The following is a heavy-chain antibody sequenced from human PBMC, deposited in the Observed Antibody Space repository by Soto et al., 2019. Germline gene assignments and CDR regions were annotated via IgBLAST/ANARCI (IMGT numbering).Heavy chain of an antibody. CDR3: ERITESDYSDPIDF. CDR2: ITHRGSP. CDR1: GGSFSGYH. V-gene: IGHV4-34*01. J-gene: IGHJ4*02. Sequence: PSETLSLTCADYGGSFSGYHWTWLRQPPGRGLDWIGEITHRGSPNYNPSLKSRVTISVDTSKNQFSLNLRSVTAADTDVYYCERITESDYSDPIDFWGQGTLVTVSS. D-gene: IGHD4-17*01.